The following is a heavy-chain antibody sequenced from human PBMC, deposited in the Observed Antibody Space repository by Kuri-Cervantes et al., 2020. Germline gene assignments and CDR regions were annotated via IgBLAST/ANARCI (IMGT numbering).Heavy chain of an antibody. J-gene: IGHJ4*02. V-gene: IGHV4-31*03. D-gene: IGHD5-24*01. CDR1: GGSISSGGYY. CDR3: ARWGWLQVFDY. CDR2: IYYSGST. Sequence: SQTLSLTCTVSGGSISSGGYYWSWIRQRPGKGLEWIGYIYYSGSTYYNPSLKSRVTISVDTSKNQFSLKLSSVTAADTAVYYCARWGWLQVFDYWGQGTLVTVSS.